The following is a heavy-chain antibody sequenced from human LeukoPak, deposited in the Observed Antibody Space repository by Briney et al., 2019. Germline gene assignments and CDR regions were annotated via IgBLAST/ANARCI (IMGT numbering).Heavy chain of an antibody. CDR2: ISYDGSNK. Sequence: GGSLRLSCAASGFTFSSYAMHWVRQAPGKGLEWVAVISYDGSNKYYADSVKGRFTISRDNSKNTVYLQMNSLRGEDTAVYYCARDPGHWFDPWGQGTLVTVSS. CDR1: GFTFSSYA. CDR3: ARDPGHWFDP. J-gene: IGHJ5*02. V-gene: IGHV3-30*04.